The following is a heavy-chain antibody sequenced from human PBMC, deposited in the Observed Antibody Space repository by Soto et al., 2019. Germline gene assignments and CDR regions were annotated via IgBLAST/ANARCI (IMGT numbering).Heavy chain of an antibody. J-gene: IGHJ3*02. D-gene: IGHD2-15*01. CDR1: GGTFSSYA. Sequence: SVKVSCKASGGTFSSYAISWVRQAPGQGLEWMGGIIPIFGTANYAQKFQGRVTITADESTSTACMELSSLRSEDTAVYYCARVPYCSGGSCYPDAFDIWGQGTMVTVSS. CDR3: ARVPYCSGGSCYPDAFDI. CDR2: IIPIFGTA. V-gene: IGHV1-69*13.